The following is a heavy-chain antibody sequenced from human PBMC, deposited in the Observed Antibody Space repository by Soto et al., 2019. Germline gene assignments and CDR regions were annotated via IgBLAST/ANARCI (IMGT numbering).Heavy chain of an antibody. D-gene: IGHD2-15*01. V-gene: IGHV5-51*01. CDR2: IYLGDSET. CDR3: ARGEFVVAGTLAIFPDY. Sequence: PGESLKISCKGFGYTFAGYWVAWVRQMPGKGLEWMGIIYLGDSETRYSPSFQGQITISADKSTNTAYLQWNSLRASDTAVYYWARGEFVVAGTLAIFPDYWGQGALVTVSS. CDR1: GYTFAGYW. J-gene: IGHJ4*02.